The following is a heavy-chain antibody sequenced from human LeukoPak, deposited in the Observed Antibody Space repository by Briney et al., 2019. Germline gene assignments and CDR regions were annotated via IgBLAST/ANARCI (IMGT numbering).Heavy chain of an antibody. J-gene: IGHJ6*02. V-gene: IGHV1-46*01. CDR1: GYTFTGYY. Sequence: ASVKVSCKASGYTFTGYYMHWVRQAPGQGLEWMGIINPSGGSTSYAQKFQGRVTMTRDTSTSTVYMELSSLRSEDTAVYYCARGKDSNRYYYYGMDVWGQGTTVTVSS. CDR3: ARGKDSNRYYYYGMDV. CDR2: INPSGGST.